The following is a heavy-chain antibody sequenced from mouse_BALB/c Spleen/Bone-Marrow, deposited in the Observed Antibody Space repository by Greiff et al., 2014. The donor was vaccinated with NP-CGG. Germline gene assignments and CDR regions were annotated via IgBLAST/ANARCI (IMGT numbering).Heavy chain of an antibody. Sequence: EVKLVESGGGLVKPGGSLKLSCAASGFTFSSYTMSWVRQTPEKRLEWVATISSGGSYTYYPGSVKGRFTTSRDNAKNTLYLQMSSLKSEDTAMYYCTRDAMDYWGQGTSVTVSS. CDR2: ISSGGSYT. CDR1: GFTFSSYT. J-gene: IGHJ4*01. CDR3: TRDAMDY. V-gene: IGHV5-6-4*01.